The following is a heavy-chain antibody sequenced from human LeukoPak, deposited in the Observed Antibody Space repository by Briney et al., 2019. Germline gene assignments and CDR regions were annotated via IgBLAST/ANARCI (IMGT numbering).Heavy chain of an antibody. CDR1: GVSISSYY. CDR3: ARHVSVTPWFFDL. D-gene: IGHD4-17*01. J-gene: IGHJ2*01. CDR2: IYYSGST. V-gene: IGHV4-59*08. Sequence: PSETLSLTCTVSGVSISSYYWSWIRQPPGKGLEWIGYIYYSGSTNYNPSLRSRATISIDTSKSKFSLKLSSVTAADTAVYYCARHVSVTPWFFDLWGRGTLVTVSS.